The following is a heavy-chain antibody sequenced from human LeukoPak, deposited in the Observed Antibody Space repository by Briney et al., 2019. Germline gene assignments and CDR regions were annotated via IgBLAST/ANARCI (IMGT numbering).Heavy chain of an antibody. CDR2: INTFSGST. Sequence: GASVKVSCKVSGYIFTVYGISWVRRAPGQGLEWMGWINTFSGSTYYAQKFQGRVTMTTDTSTSTAYMDLRGLRSDDTAVYYCARWRYDFWSGYSDYWGQGTLVTVSS. D-gene: IGHD3-3*01. V-gene: IGHV1-18*01. J-gene: IGHJ4*02. CDR1: GYIFTVYG. CDR3: ARWRYDFWSGYSDY.